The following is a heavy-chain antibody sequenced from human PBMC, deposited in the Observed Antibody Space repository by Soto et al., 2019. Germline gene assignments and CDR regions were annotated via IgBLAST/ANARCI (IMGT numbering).Heavy chain of an antibody. CDR2: FDPEDGET. CDR3: ATGGNYSNYDYYYGMDV. CDR1: GYALTELP. D-gene: IGHD4-4*01. Sequence: ASVKVSCKISGYALTELPMHCVRQTPGKGLEWMGGFDPEDGETIYAQKFQGRVTMTEDTSTDTAYMELSSLRSEDTAVYYCATGGNYSNYDYYYGMDVWGQGTTVTVSS. V-gene: IGHV1-24*01. J-gene: IGHJ6*02.